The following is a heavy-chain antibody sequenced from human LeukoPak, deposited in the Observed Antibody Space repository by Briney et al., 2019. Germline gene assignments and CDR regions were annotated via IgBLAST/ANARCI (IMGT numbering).Heavy chain of an antibody. CDR3: ANGRGSSWYGVMHY. D-gene: IGHD6-13*01. CDR2: ISYDGSNK. V-gene: IGHV3-30*18. CDR1: GFTFSSYW. Sequence: GGSLRLSCAASGFTFSSYWVSWVRQAPGKGLEWVAVISYDGSNKYYADSVKGRFPISRDNSKNTLYLQMNSLRAEDTAVYYCANGRGSSWYGVMHYWGQGTLVTVSS. J-gene: IGHJ4*02.